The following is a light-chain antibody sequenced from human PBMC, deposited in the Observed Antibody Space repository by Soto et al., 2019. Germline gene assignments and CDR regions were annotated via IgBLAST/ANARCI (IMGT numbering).Light chain of an antibody. CDR2: DVS. CDR3: SSYTSSSTLV. J-gene: IGLJ2*01. CDR1: SSDVGGYNY. Sequence: QSALTQPASVSGSPGQSITISCTGTSSDVGGYNYVSWYQQHPGKAPKLMIYDVSSRPSGVSHRFSGAKSGNTASLTISGLQAEDEADYYFSSYTSSSTLVFGGGTKLTVL. V-gene: IGLV2-14*01.